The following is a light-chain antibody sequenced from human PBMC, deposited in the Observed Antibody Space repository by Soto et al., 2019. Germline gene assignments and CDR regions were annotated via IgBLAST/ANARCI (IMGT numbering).Light chain of an antibody. Sequence: QSALTQPPSASGSPGQSVTISCTGTSSDVGGYNSVSWYQQHPGKAPKLIIYDVTERPSGVPDRFSGSKSGNTASLTISGLQAEDEADYYCSSYTSSSPVVFGGGTKLTVL. CDR3: SSYTSSSPVV. CDR1: SSDVGGYNS. CDR2: DVT. J-gene: IGLJ2*01. V-gene: IGLV2-8*01.